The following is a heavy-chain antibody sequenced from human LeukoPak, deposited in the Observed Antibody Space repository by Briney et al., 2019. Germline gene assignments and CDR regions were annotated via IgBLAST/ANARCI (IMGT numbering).Heavy chain of an antibody. J-gene: IGHJ4*02. V-gene: IGHV1-58*02. CDR3: ARDLRRVVVAATALPLLY. CDR1: GFTFTSSG. D-gene: IGHD2-15*01. Sequence: WASVKVSCKASGFTFTSSGMQWVRQARGQRPEWIGWIVVGKGKINYAERFQERVTITRDMSTSTVYMELRSLRSDDTAVYYCARDLRRVVVAATALPLLYWGQGTLVTVSS. CDR2: IVVGKGKI.